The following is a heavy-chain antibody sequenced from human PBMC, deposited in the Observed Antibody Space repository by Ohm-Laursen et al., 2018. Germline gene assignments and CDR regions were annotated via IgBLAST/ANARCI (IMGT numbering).Heavy chain of an antibody. CDR1: GGSISSYN. V-gene: IGHV4-4*07. D-gene: IGHD6-19*01. J-gene: IGHJ4*02. Sequence: SDTLSLTCTVSGGSISSYNWSWIRQPAGKGLEWIGRIYTSGSTNYNPSLKSRVTMSVDTSKNQFSLKLSSVTAADTAVYYCARAAGSSGWYYFDYWGQGTLVTVSS. CDR3: ARAAGSSGWYYFDY. CDR2: IYTSGST.